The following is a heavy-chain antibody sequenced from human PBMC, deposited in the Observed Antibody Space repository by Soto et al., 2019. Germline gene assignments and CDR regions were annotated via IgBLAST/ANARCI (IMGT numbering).Heavy chain of an antibody. V-gene: IGHV4-59*01. J-gene: IGHJ4*02. CDR2: IYYSGST. CDR1: GGSISSYY. CDR3: ARGGPDFWSGYYADY. D-gene: IGHD3-3*01. Sequence: SETLSLTCTVSGGSISSYYWSWIRQPPGKGLEWIGYIYYSGSTNYNPSLKSRVIISVDTSKNQFSLKLSSVTAADTAVYYCARGGPDFWSGYYADYWGQGTLVTVSS.